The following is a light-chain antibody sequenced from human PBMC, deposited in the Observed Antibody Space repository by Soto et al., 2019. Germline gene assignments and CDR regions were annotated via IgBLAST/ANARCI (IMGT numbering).Light chain of an antibody. CDR1: QSVSSNY. CDR2: ATS. CDR3: QQYGNSPRYS. V-gene: IGKV3-20*01. Sequence: EIVLTQSPGTLSLSLGERATLSCRASQSVSSNYLAWYQQIPGQAPRLLIYATSSRATGIPDRFSGSGSGTDFTLTISRLEPEDFAVYYCQQYGNSPRYSFGQGTKLEIK. J-gene: IGKJ2*03.